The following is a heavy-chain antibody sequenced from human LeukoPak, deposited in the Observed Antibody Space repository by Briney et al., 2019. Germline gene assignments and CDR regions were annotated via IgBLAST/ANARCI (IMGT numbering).Heavy chain of an antibody. J-gene: IGHJ4*02. CDR1: GYSISSGYY. CDR2: IYHSGST. Sequence: SETLSLTCTVSGYSISSGYYWGWIRQPPGKGLEWIGSIYHSGSTYYNPSLKSRVTISVDTSKNQFSLKLSSVTAADTAVYYCASRGSYLPAIDYWGQGTLVTVSS. V-gene: IGHV4-38-2*02. CDR3: ASRGSYLPAIDY. D-gene: IGHD3-10*01.